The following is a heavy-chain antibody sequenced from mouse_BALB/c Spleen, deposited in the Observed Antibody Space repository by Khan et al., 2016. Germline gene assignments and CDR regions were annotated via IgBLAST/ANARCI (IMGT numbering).Heavy chain of an antibody. CDR3: ASANWDRYFDY. CDR1: GYTFTDYN. Sequence: EVKLEVSGPELVKPGASVKISCKASGYTFTDYNMHWVKQSHGKSLEWIGYIYPYNGGTGYNQKFKSKATLTVDNSSSTAYMELRSLTSEDSAVYYCASANWDRYFDYWGQGTTLTVSS. J-gene: IGHJ2*01. D-gene: IGHD4-1*01. V-gene: IGHV1S29*02. CDR2: IYPYNGGT.